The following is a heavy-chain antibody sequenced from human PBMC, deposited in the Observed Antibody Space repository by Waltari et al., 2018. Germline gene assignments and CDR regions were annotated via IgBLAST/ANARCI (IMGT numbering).Heavy chain of an antibody. V-gene: IGHV3-9*01. Sequence: DVQLVESGGGLVQPGRSLRLSCAASGFTFDVYDMHWVRQAPGKGLEWVSGISWNSGSIGYAESVKGRFTISRDNAKNSLYLQMNSLRAEDTALYYCAKDASRGSSSAIGYEYFYYWGQGTLVTVSS. CDR1: GFTFDVYD. J-gene: IGHJ4*02. CDR3: AKDASRGSSSAIGYEYFYY. D-gene: IGHD6-6*01. CDR2: ISWNSGSI.